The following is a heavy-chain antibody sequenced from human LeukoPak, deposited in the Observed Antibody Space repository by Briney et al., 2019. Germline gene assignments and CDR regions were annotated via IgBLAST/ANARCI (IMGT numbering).Heavy chain of an antibody. Sequence: GGSLRLSCAASGFTFSSYAMSWVRQAPGKGLEWVSVIYSGGSTYYADSVKGRFTISRDNSKNTLYLQMNSLRAEDTAVYYCARDASGARIAGYWGQGTLVTVSS. J-gene: IGHJ4*02. D-gene: IGHD6-13*01. CDR3: ARDASGARIAGY. CDR1: GFTFSSYA. CDR2: IYSGGST. V-gene: IGHV3-66*02.